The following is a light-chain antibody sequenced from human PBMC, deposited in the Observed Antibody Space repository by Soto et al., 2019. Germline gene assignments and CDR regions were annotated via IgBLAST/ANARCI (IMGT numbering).Light chain of an antibody. CDR1: QSVFSS. CDR2: DAS. J-gene: IGKJ4*01. V-gene: IGKV3-11*01. CDR3: QQYGSSPLT. Sequence: PGERASLSCRTSQSVFSSLALYQQKPGQAPRLLIYDASNRATGIPARFSGSGSGTDFTLTISSLEPEDFAVYYCQQYGSSPLTFGGGTKVDI.